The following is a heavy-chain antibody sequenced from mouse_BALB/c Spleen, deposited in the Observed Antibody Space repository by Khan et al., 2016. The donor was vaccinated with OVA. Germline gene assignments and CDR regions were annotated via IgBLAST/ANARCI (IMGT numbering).Heavy chain of an antibody. J-gene: IGHJ3*01. Sequence: EVQLQESGPSLVKPSQTLSLTCSVTGDSITSGYWPWIRKFPGNKLEYMGYMIYSGDTYYNPSLKSRISITRHTSKNPYYLQLNSVTTEDTATYSCARSTYRYAFAYWGQGTLVTVSA. V-gene: IGHV3-8*02. D-gene: IGHD2-14*01. CDR1: GDSITSGY. CDR2: MIYSGDT. CDR3: ARSTYRYAFAY.